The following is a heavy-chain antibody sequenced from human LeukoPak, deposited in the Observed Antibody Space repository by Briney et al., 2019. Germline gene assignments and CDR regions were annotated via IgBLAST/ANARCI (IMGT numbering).Heavy chain of an antibody. V-gene: IGHV3-53*01. D-gene: IGHD3-3*01. J-gene: IGHJ5*02. CDR3: ARNSGGFWSGYYVWFDP. Sequence: GGSLRLSCAASGFTVSSNYMSWVRQAPGKGLEWVSVIYSGGSTYYAGSVKGRFTISRDNSKNTLYLQMNSLRAEDTAVYYCARNSGGFWSGYYVWFDPWGQGTLVTVSS. CDR2: IYSGGST. CDR1: GFTVSSNY.